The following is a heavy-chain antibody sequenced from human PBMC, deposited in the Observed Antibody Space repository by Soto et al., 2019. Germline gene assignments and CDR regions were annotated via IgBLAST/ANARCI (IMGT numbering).Heavy chain of an antibody. CDR3: AEDRGSDYSKGIDG. CDR2: ISYEGSEA. V-gene: IGHV3-30*18. CDR1: GFPFSDYG. J-gene: IGHJ6*02. D-gene: IGHD3-16*01. Sequence: GGSLRLSCAGSGFPFSDYGMHWVRQAPGKGLEWVAVISYEGSEAYYADSVKGRFTISRSNSKNTLYLQMISLRAEDTAVYYCAEDRGSDYSKGIDGGGQGTTVTVSS.